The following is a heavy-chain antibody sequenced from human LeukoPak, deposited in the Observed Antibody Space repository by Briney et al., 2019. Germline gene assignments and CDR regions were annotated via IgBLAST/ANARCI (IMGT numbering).Heavy chain of an antibody. CDR2: IYYSGST. CDR3: ARDPGYCSGGSCYSFAFDI. Sequence: GSLRLSCAASGFTVSSNYMSWVRQPPGKGLEWIESIYYSGSTYYNPSLKSRVTISVDTSKNQFSLKLSSVTAADTAVYYCARDPGYCSGGSCYSFAFDIWGQGTMVTVSS. D-gene: IGHD2-15*01. J-gene: IGHJ3*02. CDR1: GFTVSSNY. V-gene: IGHV4-39*07.